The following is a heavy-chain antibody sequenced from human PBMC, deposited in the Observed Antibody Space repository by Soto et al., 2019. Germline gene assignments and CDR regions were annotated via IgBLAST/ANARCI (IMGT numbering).Heavy chain of an antibody. CDR1: GFTFSSYA. J-gene: IGHJ6*02. CDR3: ARGLGSQTAYYYYYGMDV. V-gene: IGHV3-30-3*01. D-gene: IGHD2-21*02. CDR2: ISYDGSNK. Sequence: PGGSLRLSCAASGFTFSSYAMHWVRQAPGKGLEWVAVISYDGSNKYYADSVKGRFTISRDNSKNTLYLQMNSLRAEDTAVYYCARGLGSQTAYYYYYGMDVWGQGTTVTVS.